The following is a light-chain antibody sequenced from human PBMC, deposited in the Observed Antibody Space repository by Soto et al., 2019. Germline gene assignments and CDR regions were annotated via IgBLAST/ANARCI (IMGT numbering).Light chain of an antibody. CDR3: QQSSNSHFT. V-gene: IGKV1-39*01. CDR1: ESISSF. J-gene: IGKJ3*01. CDR2: GAS. Sequence: DIQMTQSPSSLSASVGDRVTITCRASESISSFLNWYQQKPGKAHNLLIYGASNLKTGVPSRFTGSGAGTDSTLTISSLQSEDFATYYCQQSSNSHFTFGPGTKVDLK.